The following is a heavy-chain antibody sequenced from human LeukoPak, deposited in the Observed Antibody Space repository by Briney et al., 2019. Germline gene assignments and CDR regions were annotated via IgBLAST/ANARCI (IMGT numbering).Heavy chain of an antibody. D-gene: IGHD6-13*01. Sequence: SETLSLTCAVYGGSFSGYYWSWIRQPPGKGLEWIGYIYYSGSTNYNPSLKSRVTISVDTSKNQFSLKLSSVTAADTAVYYCARGYSSSWHYYYGMDVWGQGTTVTVSS. CDR2: IYYSGST. CDR1: GGSFSGYY. J-gene: IGHJ6*02. CDR3: ARGYSSSWHYYYGMDV. V-gene: IGHV4-59*08.